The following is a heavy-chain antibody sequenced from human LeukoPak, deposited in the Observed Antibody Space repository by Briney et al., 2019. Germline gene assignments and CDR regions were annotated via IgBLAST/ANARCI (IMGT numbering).Heavy chain of an antibody. CDR1: GFTFSSYW. CDR3: ARDRGWYDILTGYPTLDY. D-gene: IGHD3-9*01. V-gene: IGHV3-74*01. Sequence: GGSLRLSCAASGFTFSSYWMHWVRQAPGKGLVWVSRINSDGSSTSYADSVKGRFTISRDNAKNTLYLQMNSLRAEDTAVYYCARDRGWYDILTGYPTLDYWGQGTLVTVSS. J-gene: IGHJ4*02. CDR2: INSDGSST.